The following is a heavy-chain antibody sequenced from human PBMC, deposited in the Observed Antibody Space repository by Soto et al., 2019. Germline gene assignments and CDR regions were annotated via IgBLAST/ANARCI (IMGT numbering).Heavy chain of an antibody. CDR2: INHSGST. Sequence: SETLSLTCAVYGGSFSGYYWSWIRQPPGKGLEWIGEINHSGSTNYNPSLKSRVTISVDTSKNQFSLKLSSVTAADTAVYYCARGQKLLWFGESSLDVWGQGTTVTV. J-gene: IGHJ6*02. CDR3: ARGQKLLWFGESSLDV. D-gene: IGHD3-10*01. CDR1: GGSFSGYY. V-gene: IGHV4-34*01.